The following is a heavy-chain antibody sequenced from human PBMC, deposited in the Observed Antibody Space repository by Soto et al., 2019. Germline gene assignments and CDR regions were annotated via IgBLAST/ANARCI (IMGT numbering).Heavy chain of an antibody. J-gene: IGHJ4*02. CDR1: GYTFTSYG. CDR3: ARGRYGDY. CDR2: ISAHNGNT. V-gene: IGHV1-18*01. Sequence: QVHLVQSGAEVKKPGASVKVSCKASGYTFTSYGITWVRQAPGQGLEWMGWISAHNGNTDYAQKRQGRVVVTRDTSTSTAYMELRSLISDATAVYYCARGRYGDYWGQGALVTVSS. D-gene: IGHD1-1*01.